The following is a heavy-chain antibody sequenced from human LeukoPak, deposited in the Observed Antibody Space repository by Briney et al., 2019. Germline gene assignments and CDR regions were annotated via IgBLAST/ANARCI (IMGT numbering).Heavy chain of an antibody. CDR1: GGSITSYY. D-gene: IGHD2-2*01. CDR3: ARHLGYCSSTSCYPWFDP. Sequence: SETLSLTCTVSGGSITSYYWTWIRPPPGKGLEGIGYVYYSGNTNYNPSRKSRVTISVDTSKNQFSLKLSSVTAADTAVYYCARHLGYCSSTSCYPWFDPWGQGTLVTVSS. V-gene: IGHV4-59*01. CDR2: VYYSGNT. J-gene: IGHJ5*02.